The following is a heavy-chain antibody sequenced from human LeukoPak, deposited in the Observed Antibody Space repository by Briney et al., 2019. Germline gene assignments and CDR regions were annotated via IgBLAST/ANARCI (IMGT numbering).Heavy chain of an antibody. CDR2: IIPMFGSA. D-gene: IGHD6-6*01. CDR1: GLTLSTYA. Sequence: GASVKVSCKASGLTLSTYAISWVRQAPGQGLEWMGGIIPMFGSAHYAQKFQDRVTITTDESTTIAYMELSSLRSEDTAVYYCASSPRIVGRLDYYYCMDVWGKGTTVTVSS. J-gene: IGHJ6*03. CDR3: ASSPRIVGRLDYYYCMDV. V-gene: IGHV1-69*05.